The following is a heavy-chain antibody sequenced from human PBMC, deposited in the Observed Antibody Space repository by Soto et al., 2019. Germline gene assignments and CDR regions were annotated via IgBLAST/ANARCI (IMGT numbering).Heavy chain of an antibody. CDR2: INHSGST. D-gene: IGHD3-3*01. J-gene: IGHJ6*02. CDR1: GGSFSGYY. CDR3: ARAGILFFGVVMYYYCGMDV. Sequence: PSETLSLTCAVYGGSFSGYYWSWIRQPPGKGLEWIGEINHSGSTNYNPSLKSRVTISVDTSKNQFSLKLSSVTAADTAVYYCARAGILFFGVVMYYYCGMDVWGQGTTVTVSS. V-gene: IGHV4-34*01.